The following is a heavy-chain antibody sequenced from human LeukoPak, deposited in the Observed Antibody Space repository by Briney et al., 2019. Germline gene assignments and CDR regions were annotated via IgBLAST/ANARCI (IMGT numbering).Heavy chain of an antibody. Sequence: SETLSLTCTVSGGSVSSSSYYWGWIRQPPGKGLEWIGSIHYSGSTFYNPSLKSRVTISVDTSKNQFSLKLSSVTAADTAVYFCVRLVGGDIDYWGQGTLVTVSS. D-gene: IGHD5-12*01. CDR1: GGSVSSSSYY. J-gene: IGHJ4*02. CDR3: VRLVGGDIDY. CDR2: IHYSGST. V-gene: IGHV4-39*01.